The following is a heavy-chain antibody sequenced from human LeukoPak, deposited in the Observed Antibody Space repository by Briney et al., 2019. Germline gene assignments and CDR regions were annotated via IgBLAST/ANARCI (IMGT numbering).Heavy chain of an antibody. Sequence: QTGGSLRLSCAASELTFTNYWMNWVRQVPGKGLEWVANIKQDGSEKYYVGSVKGRFTISRDNAKNSLYLQMNSLRAEDTAVYYCARDEGPGYSFDYWGQGTLVTVSS. J-gene: IGHJ4*02. CDR3: ARDEGPGYSFDY. CDR1: ELTFTNYW. CDR2: IKQDGSEK. V-gene: IGHV3-7*01.